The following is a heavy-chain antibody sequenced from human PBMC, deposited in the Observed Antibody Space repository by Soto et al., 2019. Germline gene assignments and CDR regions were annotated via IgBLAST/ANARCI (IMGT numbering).Heavy chain of an antibody. CDR3: ARLGVAAHYFDY. V-gene: IGHV3-11*01. CDR1: GFIFRDSF. J-gene: IGHJ4*02. CDR2: INISGRMT. Sequence: NPGGSLRLSCAGSGFIFRDSFMTWIRQSPGKGLEWVADINISGRMTHYGESVKGRFTVSRDNAKKSLYLQMDSLRADDTAVYYCARLGVAAHYFDYWGQGTLVNVSS. D-gene: IGHD6-19*01.